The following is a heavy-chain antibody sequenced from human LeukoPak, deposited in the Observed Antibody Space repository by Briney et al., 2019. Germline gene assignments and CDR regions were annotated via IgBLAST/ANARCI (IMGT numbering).Heavy chain of an antibody. CDR3: AKDLIVVVPAAIGYDY. Sequence: GGPLRLSCAASGFTFSSYDMHWVRQAPGKAREGVAYIGYGGSNKYYADSVKGRFTISRDNSKNTLYLQMNSLRAEDTAVYYCAKDLIVVVPAAIGYDYWGQGTLVTVSS. CDR2: IGYGGSNK. V-gene: IGHV3-30*02. D-gene: IGHD2-2*01. J-gene: IGHJ4*02. CDR1: GFTFSSYD.